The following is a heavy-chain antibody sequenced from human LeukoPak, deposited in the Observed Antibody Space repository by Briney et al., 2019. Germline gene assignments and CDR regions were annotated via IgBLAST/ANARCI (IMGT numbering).Heavy chain of an antibody. CDR2: INHSGST. D-gene: IGHD2-15*01. CDR1: GGSFSGYY. Sequence: SETLSLTCAVYGGSFSGYYWSWIRQPPGKGLEWIGEINHSGSTNYNPSLKSRVTISVDTSKNQFSLKLSSVTAADTAVYYCARRRGGSCRRRLCNWFDPWGQGTLVTVSS. V-gene: IGHV4-34*01. J-gene: IGHJ5*02. CDR3: ARRRGGSCRRRLCNWFDP.